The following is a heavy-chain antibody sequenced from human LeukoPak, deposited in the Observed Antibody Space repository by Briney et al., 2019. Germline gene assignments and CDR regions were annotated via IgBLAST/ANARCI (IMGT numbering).Heavy chain of an antibody. D-gene: IGHD1-1*01. CDR1: GYTFTSYD. CDR3: ARGLGKAPKRRYYFDY. Sequence: ASVKVSCNASGYTFTSYDINWVRQATGQGLEWMGWMNPNSGNTGYAQKFQGRVTMTRNTSISTAYMELSSLRSEDTAVYYCARGLGKAPKRRYYFDYWGQGTLVTVSS. CDR2: MNPNSGNT. V-gene: IGHV1-8*01. J-gene: IGHJ4*02.